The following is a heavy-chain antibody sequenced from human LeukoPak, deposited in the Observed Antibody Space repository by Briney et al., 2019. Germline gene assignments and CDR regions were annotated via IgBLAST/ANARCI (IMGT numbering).Heavy chain of an antibody. CDR1: GFTFDDYG. CDR3: ARDKDYCYGMDV. Sequence: PGGSLRLSCAASGFTFDDYGMSWVRQAPGKGLEWVSGINWNGGSTGYADSVKGRFTISRDNAKNSLYLQMNSLRAEDTALYHCARDKDYCYGMDVWGQGTTVTVSS. J-gene: IGHJ6*02. CDR2: INWNGGST. V-gene: IGHV3-20*01.